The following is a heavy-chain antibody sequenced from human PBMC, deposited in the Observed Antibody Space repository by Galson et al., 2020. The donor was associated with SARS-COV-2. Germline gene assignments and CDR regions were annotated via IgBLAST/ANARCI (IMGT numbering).Heavy chain of an antibody. CDR2: IYPGDSDT. V-gene: IGHV5-51*01. J-gene: IGHJ4*02. CDR3: ARSRVYGSGSARTFDY. CDR1: GYSFTSYW. Sequence: GGSLRLSCKGSGYSFTSYWIGWVRQMPGKGLEWMGIIYPGDSDTRYSPSFQGQVTISADKSISTAYLQWSSLKASDTAMYYCARSRVYGSGSARTFDYWGQGTLVTVSS. D-gene: IGHD3-10*01.